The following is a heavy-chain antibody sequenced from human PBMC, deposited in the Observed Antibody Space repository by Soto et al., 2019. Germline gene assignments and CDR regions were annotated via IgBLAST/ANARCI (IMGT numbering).Heavy chain of an antibody. J-gene: IGHJ4*02. Sequence: SVKVSCKASGGTFSSDAISWVRQAPGQGLEWMGGIIPIFGTANYAQKFQGRVTITADESTSTAYMELSSLRSEDTAVYYCERVSLNSSGWTIFDYWGQGTLVTVSS. D-gene: IGHD6-19*01. CDR1: GGTFSSDA. V-gene: IGHV1-69*13. CDR2: IIPIFGTA. CDR3: ERVSLNSSGWTIFDY.